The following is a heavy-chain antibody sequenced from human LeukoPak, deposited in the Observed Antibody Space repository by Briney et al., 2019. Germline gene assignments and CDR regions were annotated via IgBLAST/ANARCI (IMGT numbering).Heavy chain of an antibody. V-gene: IGHV3-21*04. J-gene: IGHJ3*02. CDR2: ISSTSGYI. Sequence: GGSLRLSCAPSGLSFSSYTIHWVRQAPGKGLEWVSSISSTSGYIHYADSVKGRFSISRDNAKNLVHLEMDILRADDTAVYYCARDLSGDRNDAFDIWGQGTMVTVSS. CDR1: GLSFSSYT. D-gene: IGHD7-27*01. CDR3: ARDLSGDRNDAFDI.